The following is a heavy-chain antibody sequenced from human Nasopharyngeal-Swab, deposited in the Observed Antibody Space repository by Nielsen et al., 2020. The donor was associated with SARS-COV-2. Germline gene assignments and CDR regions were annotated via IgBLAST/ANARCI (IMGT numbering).Heavy chain of an antibody. CDR3: AKMAGYSSSWYGSSLIDY. J-gene: IGHJ4*02. CDR1: GFTFSSYG. D-gene: IGHD6-13*01. Sequence: GGSLRLSCAASGFTFSSYGMHWVRQAPGKGLEWVAVISYDGSNKYYADSVKGRFTISRDNSKNTLYLQMNSLRAEDTAVYYCAKMAGYSSSWYGSSLIDYWGQGTQVTVSS. CDR2: ISYDGSNK. V-gene: IGHV3-30*18.